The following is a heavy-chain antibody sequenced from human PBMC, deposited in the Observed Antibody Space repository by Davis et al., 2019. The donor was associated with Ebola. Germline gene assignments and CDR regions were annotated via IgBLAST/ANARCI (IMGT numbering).Heavy chain of an antibody. CDR1: GFTFSSYW. Sequence: GESLKISCAASGFTFSSYWMHWVRQAPGKGLVWVSRINSDGSSTSYADSVKGRFTISRDNAKNSLYLQMNSLRAEDTAVYYCARDRVSEAYYYYYGMDVWGQGTTVTVSS. V-gene: IGHV3-74*01. CDR2: INSDGSST. D-gene: IGHD3-10*01. CDR3: ARDRVSEAYYYYYGMDV. J-gene: IGHJ6*02.